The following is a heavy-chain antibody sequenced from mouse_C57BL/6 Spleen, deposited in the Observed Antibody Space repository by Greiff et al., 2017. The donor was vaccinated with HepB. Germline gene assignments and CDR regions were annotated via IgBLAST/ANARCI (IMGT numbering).Heavy chain of an antibody. CDR3: ARKLYGSPSYYYAMDY. J-gene: IGHJ4*01. V-gene: IGHV1-18*01. CDR2: INPNNGGT. Sequence: EVKLQESGPELVKPGASVKIPCKASGYTFTDYNMDWVKQSHGKSLEWIGDINPNNGGTNYNQKFKGKATLTVDKSSSTAYMELRSLTSEATAVYYCARKLYGSPSYYYAMDYWGQGTSVTVSS. D-gene: IGHD1-1*01. CDR1: GYTFTDYN.